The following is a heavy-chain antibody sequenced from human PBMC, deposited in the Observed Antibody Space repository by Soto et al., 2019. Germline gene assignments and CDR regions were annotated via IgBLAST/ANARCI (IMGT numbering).Heavy chain of an antibody. V-gene: IGHV3-49*03. CDR2: IRSKAYGGTT. D-gene: IGHD3-10*01. J-gene: IGHJ6*02. Sequence: PGGSLRLSCTASGFTFGDYAMSWFRQAPGKGLEWIGFIRSKAYGGTTEYAASVKGRFTISRDDSKSIAYLQMNSLKTEDTAVYYCTRVAMVRGVPYRYYGMDVWGQGTTVTVSS. CDR3: TRVAMVRGVPYRYYGMDV. CDR1: GFTFGDYA.